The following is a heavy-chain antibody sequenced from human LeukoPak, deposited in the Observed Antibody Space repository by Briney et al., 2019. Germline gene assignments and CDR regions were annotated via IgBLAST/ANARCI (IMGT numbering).Heavy chain of an antibody. CDR3: ARDPSNRDWYFDL. J-gene: IGHJ2*01. D-gene: IGHD2/OR15-2a*01. CDR1: GFTFSSYE. CDR2: ISSSGTIK. V-gene: IGHV3-48*03. Sequence: GGSLRLSCAASGFTFSSYEMNWVSQAPGKGLEWVSYISSSGTIKYYADSVKGRFTISRDNAKNSLYLQMDSLRAEDTAVYYCARDPSNRDWYFDLWGRGTLTASS.